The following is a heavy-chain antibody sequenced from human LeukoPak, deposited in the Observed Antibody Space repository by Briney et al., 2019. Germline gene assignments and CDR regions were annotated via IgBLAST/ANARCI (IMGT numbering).Heavy chain of an antibody. J-gene: IGHJ5*02. D-gene: IGHD5-18*01. Sequence: GASVKVSCKTSGYTFTTYGITWVRQAPGQGLEGMGWISTYNGDTNYAEKLQGRVTLTTDTSTSTAYMELRSLRSDDTAVYYCARRGYIYGAPYFDPWGQGSLVTVSS. CDR1: GYTFTTYG. CDR2: ISTYNGDT. V-gene: IGHV1-18*01. CDR3: ARRGYIYGAPYFDP.